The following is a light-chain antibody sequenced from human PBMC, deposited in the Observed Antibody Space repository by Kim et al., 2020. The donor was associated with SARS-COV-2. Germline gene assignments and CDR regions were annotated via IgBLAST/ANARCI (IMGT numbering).Light chain of an antibody. Sequence: LTSMLTSSFSVGDCSLSWDQHKPRTAPRHRLSYPPASKRCQVSGVPSPYSCSDDASADEWILPISGLQPEDEADYYCDTWHSNSVVFGGGTQLTVL. V-gene: IGLV5-52*01. CDR3: DTWHSNSVV. J-gene: IGLJ2*01. CDR1: SSFSVGDCS. CDR2: YPPASKR.